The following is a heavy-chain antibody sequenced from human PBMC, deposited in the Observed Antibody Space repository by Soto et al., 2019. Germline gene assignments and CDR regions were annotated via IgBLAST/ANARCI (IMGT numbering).Heavy chain of an antibody. CDR2: ISSSSSYI. V-gene: IGHV3-21*01. D-gene: IGHD2-15*01. Sequence: PGGSLRLSCAASGFTFSSHSMNWVRQAPGKGLEWVSSISSSSSYIYYADSVKGRFTISRENAKNSLYLQMNSLRAGDTAVYYCARAGLGYCSGGSCPGVYYYGMDVWGQGTTVTVSS. CDR1: GFTFSSHS. CDR3: ARAGLGYCSGGSCPGVYYYGMDV. J-gene: IGHJ6*02.